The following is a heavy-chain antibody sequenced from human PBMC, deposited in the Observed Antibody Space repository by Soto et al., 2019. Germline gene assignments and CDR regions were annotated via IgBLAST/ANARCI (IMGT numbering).Heavy chain of an antibody. Sequence: QVQPVQSGAEVKKPGSSVKVSCKASGDTFSSYAISWVRQAPGQGLEWMGGIIPIFGTANYAQKFQGRVTITADESTSTAYMELSSLRSEDTAVYYCASAVAGTMGAYYYGMDVWGQGTTVTVSS. D-gene: IGHD6-19*01. J-gene: IGHJ6*02. V-gene: IGHV1-69*01. CDR2: IIPIFGTA. CDR3: ASAVAGTMGAYYYGMDV. CDR1: GDTFSSYA.